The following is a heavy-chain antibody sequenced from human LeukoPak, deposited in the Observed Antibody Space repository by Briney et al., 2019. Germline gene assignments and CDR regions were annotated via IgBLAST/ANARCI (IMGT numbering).Heavy chain of an antibody. CDR1: GGSISSGDYY. J-gene: IGHJ4*02. V-gene: IGHV4-30-4*08. CDR2: IYYSGST. D-gene: IGHD1-26*01. Sequence: PSQTLSLTCTVSGGSISSGDYYLSWIRQPPGKGLEWIGYIYYSGSTYYNPSLKSRVTISVDTSKNQFSLKLSSVAAADTAVYYCARAHAPLVGATFDYWGQGTLVTVSS. CDR3: ARAHAPLVGATFDY.